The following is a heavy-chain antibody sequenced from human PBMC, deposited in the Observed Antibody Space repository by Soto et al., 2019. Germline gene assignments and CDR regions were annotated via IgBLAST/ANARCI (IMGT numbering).Heavy chain of an antibody. J-gene: IGHJ5*02. CDR2: IYSGGST. CDR1: GFTVSSNY. D-gene: IGHD6-19*01. CDR3: ARDTGDSSGGGGWFDP. Sequence: EVQLVETGGGLIQPGGSLRLSCAASGFTVSSNYMSWVRQAPGKGLEWVSVIYSGGSTYYADSVKGRFTISRDNSKNTLYLQMNSLRAEDTAVYYCARDTGDSSGGGGWFDPWGQGTLVTVSS. V-gene: IGHV3-53*02.